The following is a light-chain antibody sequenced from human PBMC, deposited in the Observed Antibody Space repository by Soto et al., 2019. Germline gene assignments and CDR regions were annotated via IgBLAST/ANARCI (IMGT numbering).Light chain of an antibody. V-gene: IGLV1-47*01. CDR2: TNN. CDR3: ATWDDSLSGVI. Sequence: QSVLTQPPSASGTPGQRVTISCSGSSSNIGSNFVHWYQHLPGAAPKLLIYTNNHRPSGVPDRFSCSKSGTSASLAISGLRSEDEADYYCATWDDSLSGVIFGGGTKLTVL. J-gene: IGLJ2*01. CDR1: SSNIGSNF.